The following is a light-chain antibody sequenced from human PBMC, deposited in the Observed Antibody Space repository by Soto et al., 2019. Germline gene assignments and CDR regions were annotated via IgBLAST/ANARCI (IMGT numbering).Light chain of an antibody. CDR2: GAS. J-gene: IGKJ4*01. V-gene: IGKV3-15*01. CDR1: RSVGSS. Sequence: EIVLTQSPATLSVSPGETATLLCRASRSVGSSVAWYQQRPGRAPRLLISGASTRATDVPARFTGSGSGTEFTLTISSLQSEDFAVYYCQQYNNWPPLTFGGGTKVEIK. CDR3: QQYNNWPPLT.